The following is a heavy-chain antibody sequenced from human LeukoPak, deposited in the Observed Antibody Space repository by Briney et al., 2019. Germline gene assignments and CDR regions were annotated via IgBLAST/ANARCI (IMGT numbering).Heavy chain of an antibody. CDR2: IYYSGST. V-gene: IGHV4-39*01. J-gene: IGHJ4*02. Sequence: SETLSLTCTVSGGSISSGDYYWGWIHQPPGKGLEWIGNIYYSGSTYYNPSLKSRVTISVDTSKYQFSLNLISVTAADTAVYYCSRWVATPRGYFDYWGQGTLVTVSS. D-gene: IGHD5-12*01. CDR1: GGSISSGDYY. CDR3: SRWVATPRGYFDY.